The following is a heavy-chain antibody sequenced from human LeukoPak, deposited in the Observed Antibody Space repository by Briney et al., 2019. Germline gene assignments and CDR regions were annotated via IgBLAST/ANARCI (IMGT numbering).Heavy chain of an antibody. Sequence: GASVKVSCKASGYTFTSYDINWVRQATGKGLEWVGWMNPNSGNTGYAQKFQGRVTMTRNTSISTAYMELSSLRSEDTAVYYCARFTAAAGTGDYWGQGTLVTVSS. CDR2: MNPNSGNT. D-gene: IGHD6-13*01. CDR1: GYTFTSYD. J-gene: IGHJ4*02. V-gene: IGHV1-8*01. CDR3: ARFTAAAGTGDY.